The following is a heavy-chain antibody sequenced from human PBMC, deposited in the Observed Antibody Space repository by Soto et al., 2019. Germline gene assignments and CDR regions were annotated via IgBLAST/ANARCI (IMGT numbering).Heavy chain of an antibody. V-gene: IGHV3-21*06. J-gene: IGHJ4*02. CDR3: ARESEDLTSNFDY. CDR1: GFTFTRYS. Sequence: GGSLRLSCAASGFTFTRYSMNWVRQAPGKGLEWVSSISSTTNYIYYGDSMKGRFTIPRDNAKNSLYLEMNSLRAEDTAVYYCARESEDLTSNFDYWGQGTLVTVSS. CDR2: ISSTTNYI.